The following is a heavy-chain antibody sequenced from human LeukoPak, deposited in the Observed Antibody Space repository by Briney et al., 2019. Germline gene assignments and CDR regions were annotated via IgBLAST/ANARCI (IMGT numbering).Heavy chain of an antibody. V-gene: IGHV3-30*02. CDR2: IRYDGSNK. J-gene: IGHJ4*02. Sequence: GGSLRLSCAASGFTFSIYGMHWVRQAPGKGLEWVAFIRYDGSNKYYADSVKGRFTISRDNSKNTLYLQMNSLRAEDTAVYYCAKRSGDYGDYYFDYWGQGTLVTVSS. CDR1: GFTFSIYG. D-gene: IGHD4-17*01. CDR3: AKRSGDYGDYYFDY.